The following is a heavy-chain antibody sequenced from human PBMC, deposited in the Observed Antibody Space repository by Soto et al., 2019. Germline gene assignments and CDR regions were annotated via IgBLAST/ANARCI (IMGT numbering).Heavy chain of an antibody. CDR1: GYSFTSYW. CDR2: IFTRDSET. V-gene: IGHV5-51*01. D-gene: IGHD3-10*01. Sequence: PGESLKISCKGSGYSFTSYWIGWVRQMPGKGLGWMGLIFTRDSETKTSPSFQGHVSFSVDNSINTVYLQWTSLKTTDTGIYFCARGYFDSGHGYDLWGQGTLVTVSS. CDR3: ARGYFDSGHGYDL. J-gene: IGHJ5*02.